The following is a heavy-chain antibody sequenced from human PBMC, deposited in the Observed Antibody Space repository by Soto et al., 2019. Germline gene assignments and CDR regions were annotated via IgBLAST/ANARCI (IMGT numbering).Heavy chain of an antibody. V-gene: IGHV4-61*01. D-gene: IGHD3-10*01. J-gene: IGHJ4*02. Sequence: SEPLSLTGTVSGGSASSGSYYWGWIRQPPGKGLEWIGYIYYSGSNNYNPTLKSRVTISVDTSKNQFSLKLSSVTAADTAVYYCARDTGVLQYYFDYWGQGTLVTVSS. CDR2: IYYSGSN. CDR3: ARDTGVLQYYFDY. CDR1: GGSASSGSYY.